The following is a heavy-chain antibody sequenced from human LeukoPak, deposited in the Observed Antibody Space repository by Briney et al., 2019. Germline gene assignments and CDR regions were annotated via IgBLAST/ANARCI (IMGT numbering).Heavy chain of an antibody. CDR3: ARVLNVATTYYFDY. Sequence: PSETLSLTCTVSGGSISSYYWSWIRQPPGKGLEWIGYIYYSGSTNYNPSLKSRVTISVDTSKNQFSPKLSSVTAADTAVYYCARVLNVATTYYFDYWGQGTLVTVSS. J-gene: IGHJ4*02. D-gene: IGHD5-12*01. CDR1: GGSISSYY. CDR2: IYYSGST. V-gene: IGHV4-59*01.